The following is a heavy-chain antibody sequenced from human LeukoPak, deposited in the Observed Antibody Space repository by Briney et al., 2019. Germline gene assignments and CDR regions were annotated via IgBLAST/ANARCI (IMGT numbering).Heavy chain of an antibody. CDR2: ISYDGSNK. CDR3: ARESDIVVVTDAFDI. V-gene: IGHV3-30*04. J-gene: IGHJ3*02. CDR1: GFTFSSYG. Sequence: GGSLRLSCAASGFTFSSYGMHWVRQAPGKGLEWVAVISYDGSNKYYADSVKGRFTISRDNSKNTLYLQMNSLRAEDTAVYYCARESDIVVVTDAFDIWGQGTMVTVSS. D-gene: IGHD2-21*02.